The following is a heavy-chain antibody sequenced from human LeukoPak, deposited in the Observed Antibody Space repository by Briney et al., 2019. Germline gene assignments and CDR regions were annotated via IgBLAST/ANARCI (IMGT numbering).Heavy chain of an antibody. CDR2: IYYSGST. CDR3: ARDSSDSSGYYYGSDYFDY. Sequence: PSETLSLTCTVSGGSISSSSYYWGWIRQPPGKGLEWIGSIYYSGSTYYNPSLKSRVTISVDTSKNQFSLKLSSVTAADTAVYYCARDSSDSSGYYYGSDYFDYWGQGTLVTVSS. CDR1: GGSISSSSYY. V-gene: IGHV4-39*07. D-gene: IGHD3-22*01. J-gene: IGHJ4*02.